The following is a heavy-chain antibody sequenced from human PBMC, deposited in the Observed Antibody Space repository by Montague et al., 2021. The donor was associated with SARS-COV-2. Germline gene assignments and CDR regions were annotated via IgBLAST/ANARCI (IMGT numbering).Heavy chain of an antibody. D-gene: IGHD6-19*01. CDR2: TYYRSKWYN. Sequence: CAISGDSVSSNSAAWNWIRQSPSRGLEWLGRTYYRSKWYNDYAVSVKSRITTNPDTSKNQFSLQLNSVTPEDTAVYYCARGDEEQWLVHYYYYGMDVWGQGTTVTVSS. CDR3: ARGDEEQWLVHYYYYGMDV. V-gene: IGHV6-1*01. CDR1: GDSVSSNSAA. J-gene: IGHJ6*02.